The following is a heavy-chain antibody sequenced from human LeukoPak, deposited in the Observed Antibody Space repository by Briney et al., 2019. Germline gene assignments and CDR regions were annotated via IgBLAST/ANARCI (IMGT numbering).Heavy chain of an antibody. CDR2: ISSSSSYI. CDR1: GFTFSSYS. Sequence: GGSLRLSCAASGFTFSSYSMNWVRQAPGKGLEWVSSISSSSSYIYYADSVKGRFTISRDNAKNSLYLQMNSLRAEDTAVYYCARGSGATYGFDPWGQGTLVSVSS. D-gene: IGHD2-8*02. V-gene: IGHV3-21*01. J-gene: IGHJ5*02. CDR3: ARGSGATYGFDP.